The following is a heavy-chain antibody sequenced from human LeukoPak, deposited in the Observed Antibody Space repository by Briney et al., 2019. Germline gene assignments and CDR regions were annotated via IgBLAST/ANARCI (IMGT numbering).Heavy chain of an antibody. CDR2: ISVYNGKT. CDR3: ARDRAAVAGAPFDY. Sequence: ASVTVSCKASGYTFTSYGISWVRQAPGQGLEWTGWISVYNGKTNYAQNIQGRVTMTTDTSTSTAYMELRSLRSDDTAVYYCARDRAAVAGAPFDYWGQGTLVTVSS. V-gene: IGHV1-18*01. CDR1: GYTFTSYG. J-gene: IGHJ4*02. D-gene: IGHD6-19*01.